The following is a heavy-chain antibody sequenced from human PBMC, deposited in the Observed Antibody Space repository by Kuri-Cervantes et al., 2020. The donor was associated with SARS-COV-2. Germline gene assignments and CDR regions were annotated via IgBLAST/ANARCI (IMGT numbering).Heavy chain of an antibody. CDR3: ANDGGDTVLLFDY. D-gene: IGHD5-18*01. V-gene: IGHV3-23*01. Sequence: ETLSLTCAASGFTFRTYAMSWVRQAPGKGLVWVSSFCGGGGSTYYADSVKGRFIISRDNSKNTLYLQMSSLRAEDTAGYRCANDGGDTVLLFDYWGQGTLVTVSS. J-gene: IGHJ4*02. CDR1: GFTFRTYA. CDR2: FCGGGGST.